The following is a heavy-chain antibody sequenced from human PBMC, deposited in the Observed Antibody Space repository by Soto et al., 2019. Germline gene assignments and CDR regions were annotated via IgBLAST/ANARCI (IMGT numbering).Heavy chain of an antibody. D-gene: IGHD5-18*01. Sequence: QVQLVESGGGVVQPGRSLRLSCAASGFTFSSYGMHWVRQAPGKGLEWVAVLWYDGSNKYYADSVKGRFTSSRDNSKETLYLQMNSLRVEDTAVYYWAVEKKDRAIGPGLFRYGMDVWGQGTTVTVSS. CDR2: LWYDGSNK. V-gene: IGHV3-33*01. J-gene: IGHJ6*02. CDR1: GFTFSSYG. CDR3: AVEKKDRAIGPGLFRYGMDV.